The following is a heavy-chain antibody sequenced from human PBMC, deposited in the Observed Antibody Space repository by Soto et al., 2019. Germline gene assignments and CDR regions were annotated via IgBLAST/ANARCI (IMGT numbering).Heavy chain of an antibody. V-gene: IGHV4-59*01. D-gene: IGHD2-2*01. J-gene: IGHJ5*02. CDR3: ARGNADCSSTSCYDGVNDDWFDP. Sequence: SETLSLTCTVSGGSISSYYWSWIRQPPGKGLEWIGYIYYSGSTNYNPSLKSRVTISVDTSKNQFSLKLSSVTAADTAVYYCARGNADCSSTSCYDGVNDDWFDPWGQGTLVTVSS. CDR2: IYYSGST. CDR1: GGSISSYY.